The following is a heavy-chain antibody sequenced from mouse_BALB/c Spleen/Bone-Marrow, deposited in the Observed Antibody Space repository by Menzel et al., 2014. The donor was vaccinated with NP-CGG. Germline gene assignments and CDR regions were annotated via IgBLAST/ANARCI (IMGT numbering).Heavy chain of an antibody. CDR3: ARTYRPFALDY. Sequence: EVHLVESGGGLVKPGGSLKLSCAASGFTFSDYYMYWVRQTPEKRLEWVATISDDGSYTDYPGSVKGRFTVSRDNAKNNLYLQMSSLKSEDTAMYYCARTYRPFALDYWGQGTSATVSS. CDR1: GFTFSDYY. D-gene: IGHD2-14*01. CDR2: ISDDGSYT. J-gene: IGHJ4*01. V-gene: IGHV5-4*02.